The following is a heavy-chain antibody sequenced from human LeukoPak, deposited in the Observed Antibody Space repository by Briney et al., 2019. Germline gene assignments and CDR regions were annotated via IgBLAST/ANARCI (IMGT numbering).Heavy chain of an antibody. Sequence: SETLSLTCTVSGGSINSNYWSWIRQPAGKGLEWIGRIYATGSTNYNPSLKGRVTMSVDTSKKQFSLKLNSVTAADTALCYCAKDRSSWPFFNYWGLGTLVTVSS. V-gene: IGHV4-4*07. CDR3: AKDRSSWPFFNY. J-gene: IGHJ4*02. D-gene: IGHD6-13*01. CDR1: GGSINSNY. CDR2: IYATGST.